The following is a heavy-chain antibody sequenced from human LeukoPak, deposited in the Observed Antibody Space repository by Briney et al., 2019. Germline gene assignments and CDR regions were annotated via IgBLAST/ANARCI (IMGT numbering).Heavy chain of an antibody. J-gene: IGHJ4*02. CDR3: ARGPGNPTRNDY. V-gene: IGHV3-48*01. CDR2: ISSSSSTI. CDR1: GFTFSDYN. Sequence: GSLRLSCAASGFTFSDYNMNWVRQAPGKGLEWVSYISSSSSTIYYADSVKGRFAISRDNAENSLYLQMNSLRVEDTAVYYCARGPGNPTRNDYWGQGTLVTVSS.